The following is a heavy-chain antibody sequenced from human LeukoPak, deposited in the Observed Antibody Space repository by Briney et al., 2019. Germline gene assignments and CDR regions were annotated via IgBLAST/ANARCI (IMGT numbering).Heavy chain of an antibody. CDR3: ARDNQPDFWSGFEWFDP. J-gene: IGHJ5*02. Sequence: GGSLRLSCAASGFTFSSYSMNWVRQAPGKGLEWVSSISSSSSYIYYADSVKGRFTISRDNAKNSLYLQMNSLRAEDTAVYYCARDNQPDFWSGFEWFDPWGQGTLVTVSS. D-gene: IGHD3-3*01. CDR2: ISSSSSYI. V-gene: IGHV3-21*01. CDR1: GFTFSSYS.